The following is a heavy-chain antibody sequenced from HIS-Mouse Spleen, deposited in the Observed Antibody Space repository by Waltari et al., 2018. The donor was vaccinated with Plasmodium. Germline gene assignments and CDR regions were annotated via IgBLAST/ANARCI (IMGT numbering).Heavy chain of an antibody. CDR3: ARGRWNHAFDI. CDR1: GFTFSSYD. V-gene: IGHV3-13*01. D-gene: IGHD1-1*01. J-gene: IGHJ3*02. Sequence: EVQLVESGGGLVQPGGSLRLSCAASGFTFSSYDMHWVRQATCKGWEWVSALVTAGDTYYPGAVKGRFTISRENAKNSLYLQMNSLRAGDTAVYYCARGRWNHAFDIWGQGTMVTVSS. CDR2: LVTAGDT.